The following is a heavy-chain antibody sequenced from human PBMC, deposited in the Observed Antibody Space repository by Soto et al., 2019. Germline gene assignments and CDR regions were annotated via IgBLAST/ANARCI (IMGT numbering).Heavy chain of an antibody. J-gene: IGHJ4*02. CDR2: ISYDGSNK. CDR3: AKDRVAVADYYFDY. V-gene: IGHV3-30*18. Sequence: ESGGGVVQPGRSLRLSCAASGFTFSSYGMHWVRQAPGKGLEWVAVISYDGSNKYYADSVKGRFTISRDNSKNTLYLQMNSLRAEDTAVYYCAKDRVAVADYYFDYWGQGTLVTVSS. CDR1: GFTFSSYG. D-gene: IGHD6-19*01.